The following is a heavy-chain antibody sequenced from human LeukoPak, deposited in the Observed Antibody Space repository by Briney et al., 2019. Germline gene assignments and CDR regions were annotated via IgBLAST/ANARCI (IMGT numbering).Heavy chain of an antibody. CDR3: AKDMRDGAFDI. D-gene: IGHD2-15*01. V-gene: IGHV4-59*01. CDR1: GGSISSYY. Sequence: PSETLSLTCTVSGGSISSYYWSWIRQPPGKGLEWIGYIYYSGSTNYNPSLKSRGTISVDTSKNQFSLKLSSVTAADTAVYYCAKDMRDGAFDIWGQGTMVTVSS. J-gene: IGHJ3*02. CDR2: IYYSGST.